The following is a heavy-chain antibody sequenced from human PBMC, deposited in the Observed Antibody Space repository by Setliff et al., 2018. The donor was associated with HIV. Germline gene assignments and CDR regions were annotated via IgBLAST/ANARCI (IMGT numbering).Heavy chain of an antibody. V-gene: IGHV3-64*01. CDR2: IKSDGGST. J-gene: IGHJ4*02. CDR1: GITFSRYA. D-gene: IGHD3-16*02. CDR3: ARGPGYFDYVWGTYHTLDYFES. Sequence: GALRLSCAASGITFSRYAMHWARQAPGKGPEYVSGIKSDGGSTYYANSVKGRFTISRDNSKNTLYLQMGSLRPENMAVYHCARGPGYFDYVWGTYHTLDYFESWGQGTLVTVSS.